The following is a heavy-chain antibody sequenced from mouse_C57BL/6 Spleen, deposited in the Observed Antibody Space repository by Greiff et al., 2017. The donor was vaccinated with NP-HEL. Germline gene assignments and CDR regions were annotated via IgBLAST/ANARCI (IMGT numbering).Heavy chain of an antibody. CDR1: GFSLTSYG. Sequence: QVQLQQSGPGLVQPSQSLSITCTVSGFSLTSYGVHWVRQSPGKGLEWLGVIWSGGSTDYNAAFISRLSISKDNSKSQVFFKMNSLQADDTAIYYCARIHGNLWYFDVWGTGTTVTVSS. J-gene: IGHJ1*03. CDR3: ARIHGNLWYFDV. CDR2: IWSGGST. D-gene: IGHD2-1*01. V-gene: IGHV2-2*01.